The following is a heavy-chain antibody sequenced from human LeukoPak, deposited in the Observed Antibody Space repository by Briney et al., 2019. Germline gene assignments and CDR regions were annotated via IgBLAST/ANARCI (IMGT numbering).Heavy chain of an antibody. CDR3: ATGTSYLVISSQEYYFDY. D-gene: IGHD2-21*01. CDR2: FDPEDGET. Sequence: ASVKVSCKVSGYTLTELSMHWVRQAPGKGLEWMGDFDPEDGETIYAQKFQGRVTMTEDTSTDTAYMELSSLRSEDTAVYYCATGTSYLVISSQEYYFDYWGQGTLVTVSS. CDR1: GYTLTELS. J-gene: IGHJ4*02. V-gene: IGHV1-24*01.